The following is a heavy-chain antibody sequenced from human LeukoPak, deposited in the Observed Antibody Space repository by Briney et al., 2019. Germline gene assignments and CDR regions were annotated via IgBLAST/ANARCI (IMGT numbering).Heavy chain of an antibody. V-gene: IGHV1-58*02. CDR2: IVVGSGNK. CDR3: AAADYYDSSGYYPYAFHI. Sequence: SVKVSCKASGFTFTRSAMQWVRQARGQRLEWIGWIVVGSGNKNYAQKFQERVTITRDMSTSTAYMELSSLRSEDTAVYYCAAADYYDSSGYYPYAFHIWGQGTMVTVSS. CDR1: GFTFTRSA. D-gene: IGHD3-22*01. J-gene: IGHJ3*02.